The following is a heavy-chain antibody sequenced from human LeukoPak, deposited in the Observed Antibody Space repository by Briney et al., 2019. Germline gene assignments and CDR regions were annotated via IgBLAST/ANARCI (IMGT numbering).Heavy chain of an antibody. CDR3: ARGGSYYASGSYFAFDI. Sequence: GGSLRLSCAASGFTFSNYDMHWVRQAPGKGLEWVAVISYDGSNKYYADSVKGRFTISRDNSKNTLYLQMNSLRPQDTAVYYCARGGSYYASGSYFAFDIWGQGTMVTVS. CDR1: GFTFSNYD. J-gene: IGHJ3*02. D-gene: IGHD3-10*01. CDR2: ISYDGSNK. V-gene: IGHV3-30*03.